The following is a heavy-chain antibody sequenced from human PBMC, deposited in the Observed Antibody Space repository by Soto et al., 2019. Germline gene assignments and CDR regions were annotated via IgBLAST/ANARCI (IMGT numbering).Heavy chain of an antibody. D-gene: IGHD6-6*01. J-gene: IGHJ4*02. Sequence: GGSLRLSCAASGFTFSNAWMSWVRQAPGKGLEWVGRIKSKTDGGTTDYAAPVKGRFTISRDDSKNTLYLQMNSLKTEDTAVYYCTTDPCEGEYSSSWAPYYFDYWGQGTLVTVSS. CDR1: GFTFSNAW. V-gene: IGHV3-15*01. CDR2: IKSKTDGGTT. CDR3: TTDPCEGEYSSSWAPYYFDY.